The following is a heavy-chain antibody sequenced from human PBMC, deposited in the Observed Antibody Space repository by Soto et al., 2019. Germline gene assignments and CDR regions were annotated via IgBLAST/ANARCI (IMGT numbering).Heavy chain of an antibody. CDR1: GGTFSSYA. CDR2: RIPIFGTA. D-gene: IGHD3-22*01. J-gene: IGHJ2*01. V-gene: IGHV1-69*01. CDR3: AGRPGKMSGSSGYYSGTCYFNL. Sequence: QVQLVQSGAEVKKPGSSVKVSCKASGGTFSSYAISWVRKAPGQGLEWVGGRIPIFGTANYAQKFQGRVTITADESTITAHMHLSSLRSEDTAVYYCAGRPGKMSGSSGYYSGTCYFNLWGPGTLVTVSS.